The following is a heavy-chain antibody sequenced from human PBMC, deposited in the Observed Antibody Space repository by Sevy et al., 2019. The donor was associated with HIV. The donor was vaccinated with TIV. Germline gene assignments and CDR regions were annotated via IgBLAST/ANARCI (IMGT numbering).Heavy chain of an antibody. CDR3: ARDRGEILHSAFDY. J-gene: IGHJ4*02. CDR2: ISYDGRNYK. D-gene: IGHD3-16*01. CDR1: GFTFSDYS. V-gene: IGHV3-30*14. Sequence: GGSLRLSCAASGFTFSDYSMHWVRQAPGKGLEWVAVISYDGRNYKYNVDSVNGRFTISRDNSKNTLFLQMNSLRAEDSAIYYCARDRGEILHSAFDYWGQGTLVTVSS.